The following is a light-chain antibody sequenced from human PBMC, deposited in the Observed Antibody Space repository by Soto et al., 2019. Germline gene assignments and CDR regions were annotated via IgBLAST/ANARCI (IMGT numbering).Light chain of an antibody. V-gene: IGLV1-51*02. CDR2: ENN. CDR1: STNIGNNY. CDR3: GTWDSSLSAWV. Sequence: QSALTQPPSVSAAPGQKVTISCSGSSTNIGNNYVPWYQQLPGTAPKLLIYENNKRPSGIPDRFSGSKSGTSATLGITGLQTGDEADYYCGTWDSSLSAWVFGGGTKVTVL. J-gene: IGLJ3*02.